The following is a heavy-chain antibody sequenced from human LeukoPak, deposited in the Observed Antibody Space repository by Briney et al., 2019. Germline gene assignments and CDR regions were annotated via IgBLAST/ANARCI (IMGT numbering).Heavy chain of an antibody. V-gene: IGHV1-69*13. Sequence: SVKVSCKASGGTLSNSASSWVRQAPGQGLEWMGEFIPTYGATNYAHRFEDRVTLTSDESTSTVSMELGSLRSDDTAMDYCARESRLFDSGGYSVFAAFDIWGQGALVTVSS. D-gene: IGHD3-22*01. CDR2: FIPTYGAT. CDR1: GGTLSNSA. J-gene: IGHJ3*02. CDR3: ARESRLFDSGGYSVFAAFDI.